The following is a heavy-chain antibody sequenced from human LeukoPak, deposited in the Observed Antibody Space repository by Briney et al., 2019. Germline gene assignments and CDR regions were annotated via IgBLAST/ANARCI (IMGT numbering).Heavy chain of an antibody. V-gene: IGHV3-30*02. CDR3: AKDYDYYDSGWFDP. D-gene: IGHD3-22*01. J-gene: IGHJ5*02. Sequence: GGSLRLSCAASGFTFSSYGMHWVRQAPGKGLEWVAFIRYDGSNKYYADSVKGRFTISRDNSKNTLYLQMNSLRAEDTAVYYCAKDYDYYDSGWFDPWGQRTLVTVSS. CDR1: GFTFSSYG. CDR2: IRYDGSNK.